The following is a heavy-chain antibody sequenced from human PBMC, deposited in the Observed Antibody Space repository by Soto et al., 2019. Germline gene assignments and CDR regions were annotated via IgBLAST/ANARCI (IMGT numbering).Heavy chain of an antibody. V-gene: IGHV2-5*02. CDR1: GFSLTTSGVG. J-gene: IGHJ4*02. CDR3: AHRVLRTVFGLVTTTAIYFDF. D-gene: IGHD3-3*01. Sequence: QITLKESGPTVVKPTETLTLTCTFSGFSLTTSGVGVGWVRQSPGKAPEWLALIYWDDDKRYSTSLNSRLIITKDSSKNLVVLTMANVDPADTATYYCAHRVLRTVFGLVTTTAIYFDFWGPGTPGVVSS. CDR2: IYWDDDK.